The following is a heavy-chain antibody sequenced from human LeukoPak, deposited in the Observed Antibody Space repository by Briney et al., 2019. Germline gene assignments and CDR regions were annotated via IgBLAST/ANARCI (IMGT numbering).Heavy chain of an antibody. CDR3: ARGAAVAEYLFDP. D-gene: IGHD6-19*01. V-gene: IGHV4-59*01. J-gene: IGHJ5*02. Sequence: SETLSLTCTVSGGSISSYYWSWIRQPPGGGLEWIGYIYYSGSTNYNPSLKSRVTISVDTSKNQFSLKLSSVTAADTAVYYCARGAAVAEYLFDPWGQGTLVTVSS. CDR1: GGSISSYY. CDR2: IYYSGST.